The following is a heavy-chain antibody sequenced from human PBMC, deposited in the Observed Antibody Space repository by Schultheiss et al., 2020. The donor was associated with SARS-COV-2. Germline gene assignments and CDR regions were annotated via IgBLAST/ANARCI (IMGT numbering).Heavy chain of an antibody. D-gene: IGHD5-18*01. CDR2: IYYSGST. CDR1: GGSISSYY. V-gene: IGHV4-59*01. CDR3: ARDPGGYSYGTDYFDY. Sequence: SETLSLTCTVSGGSISSYYWGWIRHHPGKGLEWIGYIYYSGSTYYNPSLKSRVTISVDTSKNQFSLKLSSVTAADTAVYYCARDPGGYSYGTDYFDYWGQGTLVTVSS. J-gene: IGHJ4*02.